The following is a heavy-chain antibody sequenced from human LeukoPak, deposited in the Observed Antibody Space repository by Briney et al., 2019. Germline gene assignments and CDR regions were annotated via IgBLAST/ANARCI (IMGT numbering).Heavy chain of an antibody. Sequence: PGGSLRLSCAASGFTFDDYGMSWVRQAPGKGLEWVSAITWDGGSTGYADSVKGRFTISRDNAKNSPYLQMNSLRAEDTALYYCARDKGAAAGTWLYWGQGTLVTVSS. V-gene: IGHV3-20*04. D-gene: IGHD6-13*01. J-gene: IGHJ4*02. CDR2: ITWDGGST. CDR3: ARDKGAAAGTWLY. CDR1: GFTFDDYG.